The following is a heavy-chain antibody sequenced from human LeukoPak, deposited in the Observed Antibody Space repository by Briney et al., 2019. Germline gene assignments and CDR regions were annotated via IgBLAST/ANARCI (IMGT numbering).Heavy chain of an antibody. CDR2: IRYDGSNK. D-gene: IGHD6-13*01. V-gene: IGHV3-30*02. J-gene: IGHJ4*02. CDR3: ARGPASTAAAGTDDY. Sequence: GGSLRLSCAASGFTFSSYVMHWVRQAPGKGLEGVAFIRYDGSNKYYADSVKGRFTISRDNSKNTLYLQMNNLRAEDTAVYYCARGPASTAAAGTDDYWGQGTLVTVSS. CDR1: GFTFSSYV.